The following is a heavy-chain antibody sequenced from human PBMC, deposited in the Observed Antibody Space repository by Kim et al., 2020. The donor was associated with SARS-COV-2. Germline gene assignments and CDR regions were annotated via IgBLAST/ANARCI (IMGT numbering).Heavy chain of an antibody. J-gene: IGHJ1*01. CDR1: GFTFSSYG. CDR3: AKAPYSSSWHPPNEYFQH. V-gene: IGHV3-30*18. CDR2: ISYDGSNK. Sequence: GGSLRLSCAASGFTFSSYGMHWVRQAPGKGLEWVAVISYDGSNKYYADSVKGRFTISRDNSKNTLYLQMNSLRAEDTALYYCAKAPYSSSWHPPNEYFQHWGQGTLVTVSS. D-gene: IGHD6-13*01.